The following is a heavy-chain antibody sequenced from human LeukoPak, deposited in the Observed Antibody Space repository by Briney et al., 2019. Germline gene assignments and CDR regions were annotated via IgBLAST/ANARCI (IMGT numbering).Heavy chain of an antibody. D-gene: IGHD3-10*01. J-gene: IGHJ4*02. V-gene: IGHV3-13*01. Sequence: GGSLRLSCAASGFIFSNYDMRWVRQVTGKGLEWVSAIGPAGDTYYPNSVKGRFTISRENAKNSLFLRMSSLRAGDTAVYYCARGRYYGSGEFDYWGQGTLVTVSS. CDR2: IGPAGDT. CDR3: ARGRYYGSGEFDY. CDR1: GFIFSNYD.